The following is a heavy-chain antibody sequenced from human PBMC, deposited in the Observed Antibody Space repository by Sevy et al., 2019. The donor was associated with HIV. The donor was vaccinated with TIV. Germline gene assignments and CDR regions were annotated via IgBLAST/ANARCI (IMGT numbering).Heavy chain of an antibody. CDR2: INTVGDT. Sequence: GESLKISCAASGFTFSIYDMHWVRQATGKGLEWVSAINTVGDTYYPGSVKGRFTISRENAKNSLYLQMNSLRAGDTAVYYCARGALSGSYGGPLDYWGQGTLVTVS. J-gene: IGHJ4*02. V-gene: IGHV3-13*01. CDR3: ARGALSGSYGGPLDY. CDR1: GFTFSIYD. D-gene: IGHD1-26*01.